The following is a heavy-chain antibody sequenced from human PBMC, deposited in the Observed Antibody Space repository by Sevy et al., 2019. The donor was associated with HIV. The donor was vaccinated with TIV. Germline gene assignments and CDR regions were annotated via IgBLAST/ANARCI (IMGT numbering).Heavy chain of an antibody. D-gene: IGHD4-17*01. CDR1: GFPFSSYE. J-gene: IGHJ4*02. Sequence: GGSLRLSCAASGFPFSSYEMNWVRHAPGKGLEWVSYISISGTNKYYSDSVRGRFTISRDNAKNSVYLQMNSLRAEDTALYYCARDLPPSATTVAHFDYWGQGTLVTVSS. CDR3: ARDLPPSATTVAHFDY. CDR2: ISISGTNK. V-gene: IGHV3-48*03.